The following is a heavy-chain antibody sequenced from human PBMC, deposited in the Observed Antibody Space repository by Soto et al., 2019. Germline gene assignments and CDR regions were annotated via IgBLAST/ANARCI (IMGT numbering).Heavy chain of an antibody. Sequence: EVQLVESGEGLVQPGGSPRLSCAASGFTFSSYAMHWVRQAPGKGLEYVSAISSNGGSTYYADSVKGRFTISRDNSKNALYLQMGGRRAEDMAVYYCARGVIGGGYYFDYWGQGTLVTVSS. V-gene: IGHV3-64*02. D-gene: IGHD3-10*01. J-gene: IGHJ4*02. CDR1: GFTFSSYA. CDR3: ARGVIGGGYYFDY. CDR2: ISSNGGST.